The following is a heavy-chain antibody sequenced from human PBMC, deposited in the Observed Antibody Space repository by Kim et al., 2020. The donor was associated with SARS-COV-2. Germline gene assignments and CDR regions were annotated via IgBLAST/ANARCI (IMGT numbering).Heavy chain of an antibody. J-gene: IGHJ6*02. Sequence: VKGRFTIARDNSKNTLYLQMNSLRAEDAAVYYCAKYYVSSGYYYYYGMDVWGQGTTVTVSS. CDR3: AKYYVSSGYYYYYGMDV. V-gene: IGHV3-23*01. D-gene: IGHD3-22*01.